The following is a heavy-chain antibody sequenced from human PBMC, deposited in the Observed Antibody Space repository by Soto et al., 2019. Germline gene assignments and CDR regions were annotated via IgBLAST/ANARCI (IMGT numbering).Heavy chain of an antibody. CDR1: GFSFSTYG. D-gene: IGHD6-13*01. V-gene: IGHV3-33*06. J-gene: IGHJ4*02. CDR3: AKDQGSSWYEIDY. Sequence: SLRLSCAASGFSFSTYGMHWVRQAPGTGLEWVAVIRYEGSHKDYADSVKDRITNSKENSKKKLYLQKNSLRAEDTAVYYCAKDQGSSWYEIDYWGQGTLVTVSS. CDR2: IRYEGSHK.